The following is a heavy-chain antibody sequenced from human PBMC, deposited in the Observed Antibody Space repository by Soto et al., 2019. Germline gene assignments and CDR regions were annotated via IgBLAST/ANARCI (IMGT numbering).Heavy chain of an antibody. J-gene: IGHJ4*02. Sequence: TGGSLRHSCAASGCPFISYAMSWVRQAPGKGLEWVSTIRAGGGSTDYRDSVKGRFTVSRDNSKNMLYMQMNSLRAEDTAVYYCAKRPLSIITFDYWGLGTLVTVSS. V-gene: IGHV3-23*01. D-gene: IGHD3-22*01. CDR3: AKRPLSIITFDY. CDR1: GCPFISYA. CDR2: IRAGGGST.